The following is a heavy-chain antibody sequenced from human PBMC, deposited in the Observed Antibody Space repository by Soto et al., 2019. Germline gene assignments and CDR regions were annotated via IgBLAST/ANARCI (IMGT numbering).Heavy chain of an antibody. D-gene: IGHD5-18*01. CDR3: VKERYAQLWLEDYGMDV. Sequence: GGSLRLSCAASGFTFSSYGIHWVRQAPGKGLEWGALISYDGTDKYYADSVKGRFTISRDNSKNTLYLQMSSLGPEDTAVYYCVKERYAQLWLEDYGMDVWGQGTTVTVSS. V-gene: IGHV3-30*18. CDR2: ISYDGTDK. J-gene: IGHJ6*02. CDR1: GFTFSSYG.